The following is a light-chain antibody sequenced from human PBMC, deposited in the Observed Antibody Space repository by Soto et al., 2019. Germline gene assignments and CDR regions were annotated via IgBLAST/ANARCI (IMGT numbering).Light chain of an antibody. CDR3: QQYYSYPPFT. J-gene: IGKJ3*01. Sequence: AIRMTQSPSSLSASTGDRVTITCRASQGISSYLACYQQKPGKAPKLLIYAASTLQSGVPSRFSGSGSGTDFTLPISCLQSEDFATYYCQQYYSYPPFTFVPGTKVDIK. CDR2: AAS. V-gene: IGKV1-8*01. CDR1: QGISSY.